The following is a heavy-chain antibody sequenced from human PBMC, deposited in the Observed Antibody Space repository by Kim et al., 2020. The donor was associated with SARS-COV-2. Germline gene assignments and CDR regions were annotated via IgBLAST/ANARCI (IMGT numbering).Heavy chain of an antibody. CDR2: IWYDGSNK. Sequence: GGSLRLSCAASGFTFSSYGMHWVRQAPGKGLEWVAVIWYDGSNKYYADSVKGRFTISRDNSKNTLYLQMNSLRAEDTAVYYCARAGDGDYSNYFDYWGQGTLVTVSS. CDR3: ARAGDGDYSNYFDY. CDR1: GFTFSSYG. V-gene: IGHV3-33*01. J-gene: IGHJ4*02. D-gene: IGHD4-17*01.